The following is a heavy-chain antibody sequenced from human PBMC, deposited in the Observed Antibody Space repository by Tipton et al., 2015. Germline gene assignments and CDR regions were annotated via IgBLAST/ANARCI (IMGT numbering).Heavy chain of an antibody. CDR3: AREGTVITRGYFQD. Sequence: TLSLTCNVSGVSLKSGGYYWSWIRQLPGKGLEWIGHFYYSGRTSYNPSLKSRIAISVDKSKSQLSLTLTSVTAADTAVYYCAREGTVITRGYFQDWGQGTLVSVSS. V-gene: IGHV4-31*03. CDR2: FYYSGRT. D-gene: IGHD4-23*01. CDR1: GVSLKSGGYY. J-gene: IGHJ1*01.